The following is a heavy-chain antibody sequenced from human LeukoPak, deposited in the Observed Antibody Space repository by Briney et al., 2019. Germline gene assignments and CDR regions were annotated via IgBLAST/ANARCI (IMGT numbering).Heavy chain of an antibody. CDR1: GFAFRNYW. J-gene: IGHJ4*02. CDR3: ARSGTFGFGGNDY. Sequence: GGSLRLSCVASGFAFRNYWMYWVRQGPGKGLVWLSRINSDGSSTTYADSVKGRFTISRDNAKDTLYLQMNSLRAEDTAVYYCARSGTFGFGGNDYWGQGTLVTVSS. D-gene: IGHD3-10*01. V-gene: IGHV3-74*01. CDR2: INSDGSST.